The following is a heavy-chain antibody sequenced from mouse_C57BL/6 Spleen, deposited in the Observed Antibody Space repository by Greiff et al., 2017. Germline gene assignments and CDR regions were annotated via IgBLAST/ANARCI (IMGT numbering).Heavy chain of an antibody. CDR2: INPNNGGT. D-gene: IGHD5-1*01. V-gene: IGHV1-26*01. Sequence: VQLQQSGPELVKPGASVKISCKASGYTFTDYYMNWVTQSHGKSLEWIGDINPNNGGTSYTQKFKGKATLTVDKSSSTAYMELRSLTSEDSAVYYCAKVPYAMDYWGQGTSVTVSS. J-gene: IGHJ4*01. CDR1: GYTFTDYY. CDR3: AKVPYAMDY.